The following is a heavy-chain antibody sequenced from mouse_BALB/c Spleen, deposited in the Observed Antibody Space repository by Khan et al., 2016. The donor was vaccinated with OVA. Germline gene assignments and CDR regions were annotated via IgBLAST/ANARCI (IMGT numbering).Heavy chain of an antibody. CDR2: INPRSSYT. V-gene: IGHV1-4*01. J-gene: IGHJ4*01. Sequence: VQLQQSGAELARPGASVKMSCKASGYTFTSNTMHWVKQRPGQGLEWIGYINPRSSYTNYNQKFKDKATLTAEKSSSTAYMQLSSLTFEDSAVYYCARRTTGYAMDYWGQGTSVTVSS. CDR3: ARRTTGYAMDY. D-gene: IGHD2-14*01. CDR1: GYTFTSNT.